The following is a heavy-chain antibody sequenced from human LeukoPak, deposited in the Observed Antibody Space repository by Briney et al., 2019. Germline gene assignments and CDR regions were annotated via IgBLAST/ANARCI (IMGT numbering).Heavy chain of an antibody. V-gene: IGHV1-2*02. CDR1: GYTFTGYY. CDR3: ARDPYGDYGYGDY. D-gene: IGHD4-17*01. J-gene: IGHJ4*02. CDR2: INPNSGGT. Sequence: ASVKVSCKAAGYTFTGYYMHWARQAPGQGLEWMGWINPNSGGTNYAQKFQGRVTMTRDTSISTAYMELSRLRSDDTAVYYCARDPYGDYGYGDYWGQGTLVTVSS.